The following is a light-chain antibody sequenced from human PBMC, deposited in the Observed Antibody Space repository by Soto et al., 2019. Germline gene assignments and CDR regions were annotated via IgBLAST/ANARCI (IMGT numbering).Light chain of an antibody. Sequence: QSALTQPASVSGSPGQSITISCTGTSSDVGGYNYVSWYQQHPGKAPKLIIYDVTNRPSGVSYRCSGSKSGNTASLTISGLQAEDEADYYCSSYTTTSTWVFGGGTKVTVL. CDR3: SSYTTTSTWV. CDR1: SSDVGGYNY. J-gene: IGLJ3*02. V-gene: IGLV2-14*03. CDR2: DVT.